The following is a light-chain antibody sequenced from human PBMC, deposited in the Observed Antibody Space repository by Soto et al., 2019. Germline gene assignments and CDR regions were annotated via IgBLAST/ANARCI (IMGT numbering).Light chain of an antibody. V-gene: IGKV1-33*01. CDR1: QDIGNF. CDR3: QQYGSLPIT. CDR2: DAS. Sequence: DIQMTQSPSSLSASIGDRVTISCQASQDIGNFLNWYQQKPGKAPYLLIYDASNLDTGVSSRFSGRGSGRQFSITITSLQPDDVATYFGQQYGSLPITFGQGTRLDSK. J-gene: IGKJ5*01.